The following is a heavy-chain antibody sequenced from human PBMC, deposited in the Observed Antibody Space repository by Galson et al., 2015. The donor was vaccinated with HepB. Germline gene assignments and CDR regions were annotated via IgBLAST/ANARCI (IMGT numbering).Heavy chain of an antibody. D-gene: IGHD3-10*01. CDR1: GFTFSSYA. CDR3: AKYNVLLWFGESFDY. V-gene: IGHV3-23*01. J-gene: IGHJ4*02. CDR2: ISGSGGST. Sequence: SLRLSCAASGFTFSSYAMSWVRQAPGKGLEWVSAISGSGGSTYYADSVKGRFTISRDNSKNTLYLQMNSLRAEDTAVYYCAKYNVLLWFGESFDYWGQGTLVTVSS.